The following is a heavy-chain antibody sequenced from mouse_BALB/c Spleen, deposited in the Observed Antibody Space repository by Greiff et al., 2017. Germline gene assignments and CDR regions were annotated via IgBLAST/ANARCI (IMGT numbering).Heavy chain of an antibody. CDR1: GYTFTSYW. CDR3: ARRRNYYGSSPFAY. J-gene: IGHJ3*01. V-gene: IGHV1-7*01. CDR2: INPSTGYT. D-gene: IGHD1-1*01. Sequence: QVQLKESGAELAKPGASVKMSCKASGYTFTSYWMHWVKQRPGQGLEWIGYINPSTGYTEYNQKFKDKATLTADKSSSTAYMQLSSLTSEDSAVYYCARRRNYYGSSPFAYWGQGTLVTVSA.